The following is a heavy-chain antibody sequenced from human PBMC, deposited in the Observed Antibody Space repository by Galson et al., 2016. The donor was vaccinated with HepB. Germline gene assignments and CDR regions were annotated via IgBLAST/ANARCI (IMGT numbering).Heavy chain of an antibody. V-gene: IGHV3-33*01. Sequence: SLRLSCAASGFTFSNYGMHWVRQAPGKGLEWVAVIWADGSNQYYEDSVKGRFTISRDNSKNTLYLQMNSLRAEDTAVYYCAREGHYSAWFVIDYWGQGTLVTVSS. CDR3: AREGHYSAWFVIDY. CDR1: GFTFSNYG. D-gene: IGHD6-19*01. J-gene: IGHJ4*02. CDR2: IWADGSNQ.